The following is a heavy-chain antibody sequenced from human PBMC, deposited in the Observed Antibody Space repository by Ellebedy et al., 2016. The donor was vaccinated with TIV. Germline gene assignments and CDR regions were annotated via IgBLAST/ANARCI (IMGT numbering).Heavy chain of an antibody. Sequence: GGSLRLSXAASGFTFSSYGMHWVRQAPGKGLEWVAVISYDGSNKYYADSVKGRFTISRDNSKNTLYLQMNSLRAEDTAVYYCAKDRHDILTGYHLDYWGQGTLVTVSS. V-gene: IGHV3-30*18. J-gene: IGHJ4*02. D-gene: IGHD3-9*01. CDR3: AKDRHDILTGYHLDY. CDR1: GFTFSSYG. CDR2: ISYDGSNK.